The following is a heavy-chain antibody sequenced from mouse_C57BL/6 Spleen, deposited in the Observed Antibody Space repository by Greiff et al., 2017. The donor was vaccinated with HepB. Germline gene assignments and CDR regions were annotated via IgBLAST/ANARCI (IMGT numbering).Heavy chain of an antibody. J-gene: IGHJ2*01. CDR2: IYPGNSDT. Sequence: VQLQQSGTVLARPGASVKMSCKTSGYTFTSYWMHWVNQRPGQGLEWIGAIYPGNSDTSYNQKFKGKAKLTAVTSASTAYMELSSLTNEDSAVYYCTRYGYYYGSSYYPFDYWGQGTTLTVSS. CDR1: GYTFTSYW. D-gene: IGHD1-1*01. V-gene: IGHV1-5*01. CDR3: TRYGYYYGSSYYPFDY.